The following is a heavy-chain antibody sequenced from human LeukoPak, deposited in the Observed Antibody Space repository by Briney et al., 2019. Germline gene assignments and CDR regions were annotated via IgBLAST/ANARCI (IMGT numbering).Heavy chain of an antibody. V-gene: IGHV3-30*18. CDR2: ISYDGSNK. CDR3: AKDRVQGGFDY. J-gene: IGHJ4*02. D-gene: IGHD3-10*01. CDR1: GFTFSSYG. Sequence: QSGGSLRLSCAASGFTFSSYGMHWVRQAPGKGLEWVAVISYDGSNKYYADSVKGRFTISRDNSKNTLYLQMNSLRAEDTAVYYCAKDRVQGGFDYWGQGTLVTVSS.